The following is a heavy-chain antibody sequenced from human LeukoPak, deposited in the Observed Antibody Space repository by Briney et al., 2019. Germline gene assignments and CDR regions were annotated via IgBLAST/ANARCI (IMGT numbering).Heavy chain of an antibody. D-gene: IGHD6-13*01. CDR2: ISGNSGRI. CDR1: GFTFDKYA. V-gene: IGHV3-9*03. Sequence: GGSLRLSCAASGFTFDKYAMHWVRQAPGKGLEWVSGISGNSGRIDYADSVKGRFTISRDNAKNSLYLQVNRLRAEDMAVYYCAKDIVGVYSSSSFDFWGQGTLVTVSS. CDR3: AKDIVGVYSSSSFDF. J-gene: IGHJ4*02.